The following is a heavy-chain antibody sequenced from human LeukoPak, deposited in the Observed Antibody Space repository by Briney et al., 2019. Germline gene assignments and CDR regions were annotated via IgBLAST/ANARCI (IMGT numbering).Heavy chain of an antibody. D-gene: IGHD2-21*02. J-gene: IGHJ4*02. CDR1: GYTFTSCL. CDR3: ARDLFGAWTWDY. V-gene: IGHV1-46*01. CDR2: IHPGDGDR. Sequence: ASVKISCKTSGYTFTSCLIHWIRQAPGQGFEWVAKIHPGDGDRDYAQRFQGRVTMASDSSTTTVYMERTGLTSEDTAVYYCARDLFGAWTWDYWGQGTLITVSS.